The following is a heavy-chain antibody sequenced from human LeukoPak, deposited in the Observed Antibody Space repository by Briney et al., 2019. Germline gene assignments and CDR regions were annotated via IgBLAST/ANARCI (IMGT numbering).Heavy chain of an antibody. J-gene: IGHJ4*02. V-gene: IGHV4-59*12. CDR1: GGSISSYY. D-gene: IGHD4-11*01. CDR3: ARMTTVTTPRFDY. Sequence: SETLSLTCTVSGGSISSYYWSWIRQPPGKGLEWIGYIYYSGSTNYNPSLKSRVTISVDTSKNQFSLKLGSVTAADTAVYYCARMTTVTTPRFDYWGQGTLVTVSS. CDR2: IYYSGST.